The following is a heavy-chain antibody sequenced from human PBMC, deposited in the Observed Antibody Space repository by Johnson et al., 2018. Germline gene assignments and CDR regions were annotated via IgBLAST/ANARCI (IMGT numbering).Heavy chain of an antibody. CDR3: AGDWEEMATITGYFQH. Sequence: VQLVESGGGLVQPGGSLRLSCAASGFTFSSYAMSWVRQAPGKGLEGVSAISGSGGSPYYADSVKGRFTISRDNSKNTLYLQMNSLRAEDTAVYYCAGDWEEMATITGYFQHWGQGTLVTVSS. D-gene: IGHD5-24*01. V-gene: IGHV3-23*04. CDR2: ISGSGGSP. J-gene: IGHJ1*01. CDR1: GFTFSSYA.